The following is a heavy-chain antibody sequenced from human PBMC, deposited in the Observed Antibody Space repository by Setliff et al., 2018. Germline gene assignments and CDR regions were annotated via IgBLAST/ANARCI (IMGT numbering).Heavy chain of an antibody. V-gene: IGHV7-4-1*02. CDR1: GYILSNYV. D-gene: IGHD4-17*01. J-gene: IGHJ4*01. CDR3: ARADHLVTTTFDY. Sequence: ASVKVSCKASGYILSNYVMNWVRQAPGQGLEWMGWINTKTGDPTYAQGYTGRFAFSLDTSDSATYLDISNLKAEDTATYYCARADHLVTTTFDYWGQGTLVTVSS. CDR2: INTKTGDP.